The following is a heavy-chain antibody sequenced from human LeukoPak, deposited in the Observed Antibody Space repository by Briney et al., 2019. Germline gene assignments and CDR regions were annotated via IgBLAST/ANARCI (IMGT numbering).Heavy chain of an antibody. J-gene: IGHJ4*02. Sequence: GGSLRLSCAASGFTFSDYYMSWIRQAPGKGLEWVSYISSSGSTIYYADSVKGRFTISRDNAKNSLYLQMNSLRAEDTAVYYCAKDRGIVVVPAARALDYWGQGTLVTVSS. V-gene: IGHV3-11*01. CDR2: ISSSGSTI. CDR3: AKDRGIVVVPAARALDY. D-gene: IGHD2-2*01. CDR1: GFTFSDYY.